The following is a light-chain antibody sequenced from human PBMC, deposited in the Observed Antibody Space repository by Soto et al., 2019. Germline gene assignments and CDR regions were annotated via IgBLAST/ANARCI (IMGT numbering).Light chain of an antibody. CDR2: DVS. CDR3: SSYAGSNIAV. Sequence: QSALTQPPSASGSPGQSVTISCTGSSSDVGGYNYVSWYQQHPGKAPKLMIYDVSKRPSGVPDRFSGSKSGNTASLTVSGLQAEDEADYYCSSYAGSNIAVFGGGTQLTVL. CDR1: SSDVGGYNY. J-gene: IGLJ2*01. V-gene: IGLV2-8*01.